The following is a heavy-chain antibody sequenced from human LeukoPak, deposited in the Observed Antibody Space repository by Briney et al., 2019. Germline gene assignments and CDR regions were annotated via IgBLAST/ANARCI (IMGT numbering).Heavy chain of an antibody. CDR2: ISGSGGDT. CDR3: AKTTAGYSSGRYPGWPVDY. V-gene: IGHV3-23*01. Sequence: GGSLRLSCAASGFTFSSYAMSWFRQAPGKGLEWVSAISGSGGDTYFADSVKGRFTISRDNSKNTVFLQTDSLRAEDTALYYCAKTTAGYSSGRYPGWPVDYWGQGTLVTVSS. CDR1: GFTFSSYA. J-gene: IGHJ4*02. D-gene: IGHD6-19*01.